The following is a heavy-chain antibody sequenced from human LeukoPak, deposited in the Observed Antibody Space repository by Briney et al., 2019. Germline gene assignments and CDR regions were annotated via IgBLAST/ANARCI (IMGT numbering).Heavy chain of an antibody. J-gene: IGHJ4*02. CDR2: IYYSGST. CDR3: ASASAAAGTEAYYFDY. CDR1: GGSISSSSYY. D-gene: IGHD6-13*01. V-gene: IGHV4-39*07. Sequence: SETLSLTCTVSGGSISSSSYYWGWIRQPPGKGLEWIGSIYYSGSTYYNPSLKSRVTISVDRSKNQFSLKLSSVTAADTAVYYCASASAAAGTEAYYFDYWGQGTLVTVSS.